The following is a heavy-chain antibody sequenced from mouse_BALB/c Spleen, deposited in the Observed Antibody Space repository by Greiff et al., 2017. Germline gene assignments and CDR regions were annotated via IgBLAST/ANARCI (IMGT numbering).Heavy chain of an antibody. CDR2: IDPANGNT. J-gene: IGHJ3*01. Sequence: EVMLVESGAELVKPGASVKLSCTASGFNIKDTYMHWVKQRPEQGLEWIGRIDPANGNTKYDPKFQGKATITADTSSNTAYLQLSSLTSEDTAVYYCAFWDGGFAYWGQGTLVTVSA. CDR3: AFWDGGFAY. CDR1: GFNIKDTY. D-gene: IGHD4-1*01. V-gene: IGHV14-3*02.